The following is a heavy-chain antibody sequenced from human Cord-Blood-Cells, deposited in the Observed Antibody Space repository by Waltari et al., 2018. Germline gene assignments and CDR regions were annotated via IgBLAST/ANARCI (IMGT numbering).Heavy chain of an antibody. D-gene: IGHD3-22*01. CDR2: IWYDGSNK. CDR3: ARNGDYYDSSGYYYYFDY. V-gene: IGHV3-33*01. Sequence: QVQLVESGGGVVQPGRSLRLSCAASGFPFSSYGMHWVRPAPGKGLEWVAVIWYDGSNKYYADSVKGRFTISRDNSKNTLYLQMNSLRAEDTAVYYCARNGDYYDSSGYYYYFDYWGQGTLVTVSS. CDR1: GFPFSSYG. J-gene: IGHJ4*02.